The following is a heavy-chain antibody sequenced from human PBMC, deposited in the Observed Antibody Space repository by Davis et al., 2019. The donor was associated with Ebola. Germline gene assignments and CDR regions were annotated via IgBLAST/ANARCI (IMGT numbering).Heavy chain of an antibody. J-gene: IGHJ5*02. V-gene: IGHV3-30-3*01. CDR2: ISYDGSNK. CDR3: ARVIGPNGSGSLRNWFDP. D-gene: IGHD3-10*01. CDR1: GFTFSSYA. Sequence: GESLKISCAASGFTFSSYAMHWVRQAPGKGLEWVAVISYDGSNKYYADSVKGRFTISRDNSKNTLYLQMNSLRAEDTAVYYCARVIGPNGSGSLRNWFDPWGQGTLVTVSS.